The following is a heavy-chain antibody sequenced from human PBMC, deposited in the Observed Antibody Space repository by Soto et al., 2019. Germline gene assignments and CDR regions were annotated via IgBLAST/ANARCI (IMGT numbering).Heavy chain of an antibody. Sequence: GVLRLSCAASGFTFGGSAMHWVRQASGKGLEWVGHIRSKTNSYATAYAESVKGRFTISRDDSMNTAYLQMSSLKTEDTAVYFCTRQTDAVQWLVVPTDYNFDYWGQGTLVTVSS. CDR2: IRSKTNSYAT. D-gene: IGHD6-19*01. CDR3: TRQTDAVQWLVVPTDYNFDY. J-gene: IGHJ4*02. V-gene: IGHV3-73*01. CDR1: GFTFGGSA.